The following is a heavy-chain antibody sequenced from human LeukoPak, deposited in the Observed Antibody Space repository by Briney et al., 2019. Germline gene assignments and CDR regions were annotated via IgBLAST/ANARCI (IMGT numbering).Heavy chain of an antibody. CDR3: ARDQAVAGLDY. CDR2: IYYSGST. V-gene: IGHV4-39*07. D-gene: IGHD6-19*01. J-gene: IGHJ4*02. CDR1: GGSISSSSYY. Sequence: SETLSLTCTVSGGSISSSSYYWGWIRQPPGKGLEWIGSIYYSGSTYYNPSLKSRVTISVDTSKNQFSLKLSSVTAADTAVYYCARDQAVAGLDYWGQGTLVTVSS.